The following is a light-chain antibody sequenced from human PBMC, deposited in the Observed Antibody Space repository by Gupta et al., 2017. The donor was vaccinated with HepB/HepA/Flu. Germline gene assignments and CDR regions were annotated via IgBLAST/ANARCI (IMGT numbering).Light chain of an antibody. CDR2: GNN. CDR3: QSYDSSLSGSLV. V-gene: IGLV1-40*01. J-gene: IGLJ3*02. Sequence: QSVLTQPPSVSGAPGQRVTIFCTGSSSNIGAGYDVHWYQRLPGTAPKLLIYGNNNRPSGVPDRFSGSKSGTSASLAITGLQAEDEADYYCQSYDSSLSGSLVFGGGTKVTVL. CDR1: SSNIGAGYD.